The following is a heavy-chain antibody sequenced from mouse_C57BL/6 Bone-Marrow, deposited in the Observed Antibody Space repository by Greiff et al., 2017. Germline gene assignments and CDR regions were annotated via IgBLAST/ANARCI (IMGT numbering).Heavy chain of an antibody. V-gene: IGHV1-81*01. CDR3: AGSIYYGYDVFDWYFDV. CDR2: IYPRSGNT. Sequence: VQLQQSGAELARPGASVKLSCKASGYTFTSYGISWVKQRTGQGLEWIGEIYPRSGNTYYNEKFKGKATLTADKSSSTAYMELRSLTSEDSAVYFCAGSIYYGYDVFDWYFDVWGTGTTVTVSS. J-gene: IGHJ1*03. D-gene: IGHD2-2*01. CDR1: GYTFTSYG.